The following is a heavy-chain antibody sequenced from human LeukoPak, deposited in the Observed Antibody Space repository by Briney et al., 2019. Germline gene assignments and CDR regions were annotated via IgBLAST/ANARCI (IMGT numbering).Heavy chain of an antibody. CDR3: ARGSDYDFWSGQTLNWFDP. V-gene: IGHV1-69*13. CDR2: IIPIFGTA. Sequence: ASVKVSCKASGGTFSSYAISWVRQAPGQGLEWMGGIIPIFGTANYAQKFQGRVTITADESTSTAYMGLSSLRSEDTAVYYCARGSDYDFWSGQTLNWFDPWGQGTLVTVSS. J-gene: IGHJ5*02. D-gene: IGHD3-3*01. CDR1: GGTFSSYA.